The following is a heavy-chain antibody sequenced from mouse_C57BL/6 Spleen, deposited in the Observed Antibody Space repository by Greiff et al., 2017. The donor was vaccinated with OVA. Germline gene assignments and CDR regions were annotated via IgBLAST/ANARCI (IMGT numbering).Heavy chain of an antibody. CDR3: ASQATYAMDY. CDR2: IYPRSGNT. V-gene: IGHV1-81*01. CDR1: GYTFTSYG. Sequence: QVQLKESGAELARPGASVKLSCKASGYTFTSYGISWVKQRTGQGLEWIGEIYPRSGNTYYNEKFKGKATLTADKSSSTAYMELRSLTSEDSAVYFCASQATYAMDYWGQGTSVTVSS. D-gene: IGHD3-2*02. J-gene: IGHJ4*01.